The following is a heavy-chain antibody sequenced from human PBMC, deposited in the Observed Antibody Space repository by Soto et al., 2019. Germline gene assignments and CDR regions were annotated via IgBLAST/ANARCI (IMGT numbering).Heavy chain of an antibody. CDR1: GFTFSSYG. J-gene: IGHJ6*02. D-gene: IGHD4-4*01. CDR3: ARENRATVTCRWGMDV. Sequence: GGSLRLSCAASGFTFSSYGMHGVRQAPGKGLEWVAVIWYDGSNKYYTDSVKGRFTISRDNSKNTLYLQMNSLRAEDTGVYYWARENRATVTCRWGMDVWGQGTTVTVSS. CDR2: IWYDGSNK. V-gene: IGHV3-33*01.